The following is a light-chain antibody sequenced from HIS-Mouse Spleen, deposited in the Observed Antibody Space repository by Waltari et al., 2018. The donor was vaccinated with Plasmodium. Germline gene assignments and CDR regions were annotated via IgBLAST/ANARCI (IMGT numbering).Light chain of an antibody. J-gene: IGLJ2*01. CDR2: QDS. V-gene: IGLV3-1*01. Sequence: SYELTQPPSVSVSPGQTASITCSGDKLGDKYACWYQQKPGQSPVLVIYQDSKRPSGIPYRFSGSNSWNTATLTISGTQAMDEADDYCQAWDSSTVVFGGGTKLTVL. CDR3: QAWDSSTVV. CDR1: KLGDKY.